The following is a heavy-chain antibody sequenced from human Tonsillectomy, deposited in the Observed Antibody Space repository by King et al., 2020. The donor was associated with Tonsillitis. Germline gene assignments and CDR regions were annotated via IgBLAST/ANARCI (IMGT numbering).Heavy chain of an antibody. CDR1: GGSFSGYY. D-gene: IGHD6-13*01. V-gene: IGHV4-34*01. CDR3: ARPFVGYSSSWYAF. Sequence: VQLPQWGAGLLKPSETLSLTCAVYGGSFSGYYWSWIRQPPGKGLEWIGEINHSGSTNYNPSLKSRVTISVDTSKNQFSLTLSSVTAADTAVYYFARPFVGYSSSWYAFWGQGTLVTVSS. CDR2: INHSGST. J-gene: IGHJ4*02.